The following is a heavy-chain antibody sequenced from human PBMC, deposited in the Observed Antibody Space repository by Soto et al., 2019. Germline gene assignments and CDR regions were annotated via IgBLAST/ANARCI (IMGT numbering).Heavy chain of an antibody. CDR1: GFSLNTRGVG. CDR3: AHRRGDLLTGHYFFDY. J-gene: IGHJ4*02. V-gene: IGHV2-5*02. Sequence: QMTLKESGPTLVKPTQTLTLTCTFSGFSLNTRGVGVGWIRQPPEKALEWLALISWDGEKRYSPSLKSRLTMTKDTSENQVVLTMTNMDPVDTATYYYAHRRGDLLTGHYFFDYWGQGTLVTVSS. CDR2: ISWDGEK. D-gene: IGHD3-9*01.